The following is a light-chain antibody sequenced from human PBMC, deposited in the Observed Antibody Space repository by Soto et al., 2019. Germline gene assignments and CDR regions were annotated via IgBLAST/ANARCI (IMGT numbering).Light chain of an antibody. J-gene: IGKJ1*01. Sequence: DIQMTQSPSTLSAAVGDGVTITCRTSQSIGTHLAWYQQKPGKAPKVLIYDVSSLKSGVPSRFSGSASATEFTLTISSLQPDDFATYYCQQYKSFWTFGQGTKVEIK. CDR2: DVS. CDR3: QQYKSFWT. CDR1: QSIGTH. V-gene: IGKV1-5*01.